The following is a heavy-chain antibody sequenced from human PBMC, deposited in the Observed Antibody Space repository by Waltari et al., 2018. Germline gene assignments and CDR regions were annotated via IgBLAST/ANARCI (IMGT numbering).Heavy chain of an antibody. D-gene: IGHD2-2*03. CDR2: IYHDGTT. V-gene: IGHV4-38-2*01. Sequence: QVQLQESGPGLVKSSETLSPTCDVSGYVVNSGFYRGWIRRAPGKGLEWVATIYHDGTTFYNPSLKSRLSVSMDTSKNQISLTLKSVTAADTALYYCSRQVLGYCTSAACRRLESWGQGTLVTVSS. CDR1: GYVVNSGFY. CDR3: SRQVLGYCTSAACRRLES. J-gene: IGHJ4*02.